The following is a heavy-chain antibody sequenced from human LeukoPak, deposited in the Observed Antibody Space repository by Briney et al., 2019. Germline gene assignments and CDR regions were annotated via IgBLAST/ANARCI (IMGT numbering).Heavy chain of an antibody. CDR3: ASDYYGSGSYSANFDY. J-gene: IGHJ4*02. D-gene: IGHD3-10*01. CDR2: IYHSGTT. V-gene: IGHV4-4*02. CDR1: GGSISSSNW. Sequence: PSGTLSLTCAVSGGSISSSNWWSWVRQPPGKGLEWIGEIYHSGTTNYNPSLKSRVTISVDKSKNQFSLKLSSVTAADTAVYYCASDYYGSGSYSANFDYWGQGTLVTVSS.